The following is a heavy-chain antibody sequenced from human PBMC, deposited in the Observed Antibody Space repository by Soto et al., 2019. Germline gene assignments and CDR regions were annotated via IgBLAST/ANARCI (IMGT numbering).Heavy chain of an antibody. J-gene: IGHJ4*02. CDR1: GFTFSSYG. CDR2: ISYDGSNT. V-gene: IGHV3-30*18. Sequence: GGSLRLSCVASGFTFSSYGMHWVRQAPGKGLEWVAIISYDGSNTYYADSVKGRFTISRDNSKNTLYLQIHTLRAEDTAVYYCAKVSSSWYAGFFDLWGQGTLVTVSS. CDR3: AKVSSSWYAGFFDL. D-gene: IGHD6-13*01.